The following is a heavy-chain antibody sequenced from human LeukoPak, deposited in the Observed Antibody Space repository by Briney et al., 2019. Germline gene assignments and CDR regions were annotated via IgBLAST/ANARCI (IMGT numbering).Heavy chain of an antibody. CDR1: GFTFSSYA. CDR3: AKGEVVTAILGYYFDY. Sequence: PGGSLRLSCAASGFTFSSYAMSWVRQAPGKGLEWVSAISGSGGSTYYADSVKGRFTISRDNSKNTLYLQMNSLRAEDTAVYYCAKGEVVTAILGYYFDYWGQGTLVTVSS. J-gene: IGHJ4*02. D-gene: IGHD2-21*02. V-gene: IGHV3-23*01. CDR2: ISGSGGST.